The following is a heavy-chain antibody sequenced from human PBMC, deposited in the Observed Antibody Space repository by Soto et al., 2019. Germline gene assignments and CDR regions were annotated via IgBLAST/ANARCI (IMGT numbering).Heavy chain of an antibody. CDR1: GYTFPSYY. J-gene: IGHJ4*02. Sequence: GSVKVSCKASGYTFPSYYMHWVRQAPGQGLEGMGIIKPSGGCTSYAQKFQGRVTMTRDTSTSTVYIELSSPRAADTGVYYCARDFWSGLLHWPRVLGSSDDWGQGTLVTVSS. D-gene: IGHD2-2*01. CDR2: IKPSGGCT. V-gene: IGHV1-46*01. CDR3: ARDFWSGLLHWPRVLGSSDD.